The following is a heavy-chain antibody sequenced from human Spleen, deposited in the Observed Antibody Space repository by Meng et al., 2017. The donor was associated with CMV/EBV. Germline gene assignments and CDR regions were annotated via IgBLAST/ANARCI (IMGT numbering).Heavy chain of an antibody. D-gene: IGHD7-27*01. J-gene: IGHJ4*02. V-gene: IGHV4-61*08. CDR2: IYYSEST. Sequence: TCTVSGGSVNSDGYCWGWIRQPPGKGLEWIGYIYYSESTYYGPSLKSRVTMSVDTSKNQFSLKLSSVTAADTAIYYCAVTNWEKVDYWGQGTLVTVSS. CDR3: AVTNWEKVDY. CDR1: GGSVNSDGYC.